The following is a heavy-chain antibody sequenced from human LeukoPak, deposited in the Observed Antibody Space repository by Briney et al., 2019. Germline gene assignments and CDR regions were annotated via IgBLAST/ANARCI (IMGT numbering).Heavy chain of an antibody. V-gene: IGHV4-4*07. D-gene: IGHD4-17*01. CDR2: CCPSGNP. CDR3: ARDRHGDYGVDY. Sequence: SETLSLTRTVSGYSISSSSWSWIRQPAGKGLEWIGRCCPSGNPNYNPSLKSRVTMSVDTSKSHFSLKMYSVTAADTAVYYCARDRHGDYGVDYWGRGTLVTVSS. CDR1: GYSISSSS. J-gene: IGHJ4*02.